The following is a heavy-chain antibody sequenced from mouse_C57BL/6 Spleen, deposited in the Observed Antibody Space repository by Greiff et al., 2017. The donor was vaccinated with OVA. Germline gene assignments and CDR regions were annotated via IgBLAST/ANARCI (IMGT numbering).Heavy chain of an antibody. CDR3: ASYYGSSPWYFDV. J-gene: IGHJ1*03. CDR1: GYSITSGYY. CDR2: ISYDGSN. D-gene: IGHD1-1*01. V-gene: IGHV3-6*01. Sequence: EVKLEESGPGLVKPSQSLSLTCSVTGYSITSGYYWNWIRQFPGNKLEWMGYISYDGSNNYNPSLKNRISITRDTSKNQFFLKLNSVTTEDTATYYCASYYGSSPWYFDVWGTGTTVTVSS.